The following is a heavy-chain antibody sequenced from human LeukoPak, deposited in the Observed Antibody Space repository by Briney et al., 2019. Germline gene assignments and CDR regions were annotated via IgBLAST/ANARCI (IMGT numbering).Heavy chain of an antibody. J-gene: IGHJ2*01. Sequence: KPSETLSLTCTVSGGPISSYYWSWIRQPAGKGLEWIGRIYTSGNTNYNPSLKSRVTMSVDTSKNQFFLKLSSVTAADTAVYYCAREEFHYDSSGYYERWYFDLWGRGTLVTVSS. V-gene: IGHV4-4*07. CDR1: GGPISSYY. D-gene: IGHD3-22*01. CDR3: AREEFHYDSSGYYERWYFDL. CDR2: IYTSGNT.